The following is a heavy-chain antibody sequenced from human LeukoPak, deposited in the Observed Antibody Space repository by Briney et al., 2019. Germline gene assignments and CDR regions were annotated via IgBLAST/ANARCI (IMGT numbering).Heavy chain of an antibody. J-gene: IGHJ4*02. CDR3: ARGRSLYFDC. CDR1: GGSISRYY. CDR2: IYTNVIT. Sequence: SETLSLTCIVSGGSISRYYWNCIRQPAGKGLEWIGRIYTNVITNYNPSLKSRVTMSVDTSKNQFSLMLGYVTPENTALYYGARGRSLYFDCWGQGTLVTVSS. V-gene: IGHV4-4*07.